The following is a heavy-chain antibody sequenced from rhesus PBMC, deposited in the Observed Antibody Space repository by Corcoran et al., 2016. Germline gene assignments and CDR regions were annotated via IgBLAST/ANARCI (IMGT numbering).Heavy chain of an antibody. CDR3: ASGWEYCTGSGCYVDGLDS. Sequence: QVQLQESGPGLVKPSETLSLTCAVSGGSISSGYYSWSWIRKHPGKGREWIGYITYSGSTSYNPSLKSRVTLSVDTSKNQFSLKLSSVTAADTAVYYCASGWEYCTGSGCYVDGLDSWGQGVVVTVSS. V-gene: IGHV4-122*02. CDR2: ITYSGST. J-gene: IGHJ6*01. CDR1: GGSISSGYYS. D-gene: IGHD2-21*01.